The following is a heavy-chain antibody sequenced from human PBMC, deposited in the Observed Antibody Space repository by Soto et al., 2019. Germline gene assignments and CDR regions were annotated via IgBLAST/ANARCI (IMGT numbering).Heavy chain of an antibody. Sequence: SETLSLTCTVSGCSISSYYWSWIRQPPWKGLEWIGYIYYSGSTNYNPSLKSRVTISVDTSKNQFSLKLSSVTAADTAVYYCARVVYYDFWSALAFDIWGQGTMVTVSS. V-gene: IGHV4-59*01. CDR3: ARVVYYDFWSALAFDI. D-gene: IGHD3-3*01. CDR1: GCSISSYY. CDR2: IYYSGST. J-gene: IGHJ3*02.